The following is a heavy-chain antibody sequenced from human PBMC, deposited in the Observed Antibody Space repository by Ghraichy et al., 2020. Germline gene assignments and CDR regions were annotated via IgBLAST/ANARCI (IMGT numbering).Heavy chain of an antibody. D-gene: IGHD2-8*02. J-gene: IGHJ3*02. V-gene: IGHV4-39*01. Sequence: SETLSLNCSVSGGSISMSRYYWVWIRQSPGKGLEWLGTIFYTGSTYYSKSLKSRLTMSVDTSKNEFSLKLTSVTAADTGVYYCARRAVSLVAFDIWDQGTKVTVSS. CDR3: ARRAVSLVAFDI. CDR1: GGSISMSRYY. CDR2: IFYTGST.